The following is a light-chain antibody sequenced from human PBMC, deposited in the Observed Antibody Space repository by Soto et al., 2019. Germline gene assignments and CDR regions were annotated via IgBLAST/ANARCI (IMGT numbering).Light chain of an antibody. V-gene: IGLV2-11*01. J-gene: IGLJ3*02. CDR1: SSDVGGYNY. Sequence: QSALTQPRSVSGSPGPSVTISCTGTSSDVGGYNYVSWYQQHPGKAPKLMIYDVSERPSGVPDRFSGSKSGNTASLTISGLQAEDEADYYCYSYAGSYPLVFGGGTKLTVL. CDR2: DVS. CDR3: YSYAGSYPLV.